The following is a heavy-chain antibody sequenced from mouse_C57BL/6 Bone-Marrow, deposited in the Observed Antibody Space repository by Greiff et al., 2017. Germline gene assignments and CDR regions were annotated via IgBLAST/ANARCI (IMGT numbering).Heavy chain of an antibody. V-gene: IGHV1-15*01. Sequence: VQLQESGAELVRPGASVTLSCKASGYTFTDYEMHWVKQPPVHGLEWIGAIDPVTGGTAYNQKFKGKAILTADKSSSTAYMELRSLTSEDSAVYYCTRGSIYPYWYFDVWGTGTTVTVSS. J-gene: IGHJ1*03. CDR2: IDPVTGGT. D-gene: IGHD2-1*01. CDR3: TRGSIYPYWYFDV. CDR1: GYTFTDYE.